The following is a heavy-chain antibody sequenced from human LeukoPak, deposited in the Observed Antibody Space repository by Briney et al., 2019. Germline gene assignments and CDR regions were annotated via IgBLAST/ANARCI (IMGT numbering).Heavy chain of an antibody. CDR3: ARGKYYGMDV. Sequence: RGGSLRLSCAASGFTFSTYWMHWVRQAPGKGLVWVSGTDGSSKSTTYADSVKGRFTISRDNAKNTLYLQLNNLRAEDTAVYYCARGKYYGMDVWGQGTTVTVSS. J-gene: IGHJ6*02. V-gene: IGHV3-74*03. CDR1: GFTFSTYW. CDR2: TDGSSKST.